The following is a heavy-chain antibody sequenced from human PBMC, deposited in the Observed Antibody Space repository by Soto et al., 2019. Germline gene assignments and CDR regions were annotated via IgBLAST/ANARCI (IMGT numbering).Heavy chain of an antibody. CDR3: TTGWIQKWVGHYYYAMDV. Sequence: PGGSLRLSCAASGFTFSDAWMSWVRQAPGKGLEWVGRIKTKTEGGTRDYAAPVKGRFTISRDDSKNTLYLQMNSLKTEDTAVHYCTTGWIQKWVGHYYYAMDVWGQGTTVTVSS. J-gene: IGHJ6*02. D-gene: IGHD5-18*01. CDR1: GFTFSDAW. CDR2: IKTKTEGGTR. V-gene: IGHV3-15*01.